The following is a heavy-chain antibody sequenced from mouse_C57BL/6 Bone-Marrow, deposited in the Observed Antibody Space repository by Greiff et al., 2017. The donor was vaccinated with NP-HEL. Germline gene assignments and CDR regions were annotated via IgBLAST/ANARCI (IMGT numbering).Heavy chain of an antibody. D-gene: IGHD1-1*01. J-gene: IGHJ1*03. V-gene: IGHV1-19*01. CDR3: ARERDYGSGYFDV. CDR1: GYTFTDYY. CDR2: INPYNGGT. Sequence: EVQLQQSGPVLVKPGASVKMSCKASGYTFTDYYMNWVKQSHGKSLEWIGVINPYNGGTSYNQKFKGKATLTVDKSSSTAYMELNSLTSEDSAVYYCARERDYGSGYFDVWGTGTTVTVSS.